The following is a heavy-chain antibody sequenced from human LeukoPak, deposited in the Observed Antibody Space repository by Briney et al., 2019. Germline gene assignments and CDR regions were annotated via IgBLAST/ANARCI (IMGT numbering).Heavy chain of an antibody. CDR1: GGSIRSSYYY. CDR3: ARSIVAGTPTPYYYYGMDV. Sequence: SETLSLTCTVSGGSIRSSYYYWGWIRQPPGKGLEWIGSIYDSGSTNYNPSLKSRVTISVDKSKNQFSLKLSSVTAADTAVYYCARSIVAGTPTPYYYYGMDVWGQGTTVTVSS. V-gene: IGHV4-39*07. CDR2: IYDSGST. D-gene: IGHD6-19*01. J-gene: IGHJ6*02.